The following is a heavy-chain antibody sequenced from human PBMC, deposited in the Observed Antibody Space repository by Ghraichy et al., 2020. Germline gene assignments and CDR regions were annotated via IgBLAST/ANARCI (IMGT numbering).Heavy chain of an antibody. Sequence: GGSLRLSCAVSGFSVSNNYMSWVRQAAGKGLEWVSIIYSGGSTYYADSVKGRFTTSRDNSKNTVYLQMSSLRTEDTAVYFCARDTDSVWRADYWGQGNLVTVSS. V-gene: IGHV3-53*01. J-gene: IGHJ4*02. CDR1: GFSVSNNY. CDR3: ARDTDSVWRADY. CDR2: IYSGGST. D-gene: IGHD6-19*01.